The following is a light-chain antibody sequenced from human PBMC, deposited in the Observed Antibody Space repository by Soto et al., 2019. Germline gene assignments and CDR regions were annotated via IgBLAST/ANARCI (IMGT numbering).Light chain of an antibody. CDR2: GAS. CDR3: QQDGSSPFT. Sequence: EIVLTQSPGTLSLSPGERATLSCRASQSVSSSYLAWYQQKPGQAPRLLIYGASSRATGIPDRFSGSGSGTDFTLTISRLEPEDCAVYYCQQDGSSPFTDGPGTKVDIK. J-gene: IGKJ3*01. V-gene: IGKV3-20*01. CDR1: QSVSSSY.